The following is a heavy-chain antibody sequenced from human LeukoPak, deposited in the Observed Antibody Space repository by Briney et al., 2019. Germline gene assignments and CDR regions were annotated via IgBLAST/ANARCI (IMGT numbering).Heavy chain of an antibody. CDR1: GFTFSDYY. CDR2: ISHNGNTV. D-gene: IGHD1-26*01. J-gene: IGHJ4*02. CDR3: ARGVGASEGVDY. V-gene: IGHV3-11*04. Sequence: GGSLRLSCAASGFTFSDYYMNWIRQAPGEGLEWVSYISHNGNTVYSAESVKGRFTISRDNAKKSLYLQMNSLRAEDTAVYYCARGVGASEGVDYWGQGTLITVSS.